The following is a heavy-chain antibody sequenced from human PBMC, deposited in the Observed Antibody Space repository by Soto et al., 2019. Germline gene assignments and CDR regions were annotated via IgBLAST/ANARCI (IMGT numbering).Heavy chain of an antibody. CDR2: IIPIFGTA. V-gene: IGHV1-69*12. Sequence: QVQLVQSGAEVKKPGSSVKVSCKASGGTFSSYAISWVRQAPGQGLEWMGGIIPIFGTANYAQKFQGRVTSTADESTSTGYMELSSLRSEDTAVYYCARESRYCSGGSCYFLPGIDYWGQGTLVTVSS. J-gene: IGHJ4*02. CDR3: ARESRYCSGGSCYFLPGIDY. D-gene: IGHD2-15*01. CDR1: GGTFSSYA.